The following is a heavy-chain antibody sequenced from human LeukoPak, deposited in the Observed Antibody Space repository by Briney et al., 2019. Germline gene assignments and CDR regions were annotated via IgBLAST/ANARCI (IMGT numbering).Heavy chain of an antibody. CDR1: GFTFSSYG. CDR2: IRYDGSKK. J-gene: IGHJ6*03. V-gene: IGHV3-30*02. Sequence: GGSLRLSCAASGFTFSSYGMHWVRQAPGKGLEWMAFIRYDGSKKFCADSVKGRFTISRDNSKTSLYLQMNSLRAEDSAVYYCAKGPGGDFGSGTDGWKYYYYYMNAWGKGTTVTVSS. CDR3: AKGPGGDFGSGTDGWKYYYYYMNA. D-gene: IGHD3-10*01.